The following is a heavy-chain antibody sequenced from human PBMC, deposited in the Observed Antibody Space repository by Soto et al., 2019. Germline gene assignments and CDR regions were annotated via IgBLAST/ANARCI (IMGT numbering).Heavy chain of an antibody. J-gene: IGHJ3*02. CDR3: TIGSWSGEVFDI. CDR1: GGTFSTYS. D-gene: IGHD2-21*01. Sequence: QVQLVQSGAEVKKPGSAVKVSCKDSGGTFSTYSMFWVRQAPGQGLEWMGRIIPMLGIANYAQKFQGRVTINAEKSTGTADMELSSLRSEDTALYYCTIGSWSGEVFDIWGQGTMVTVSS. CDR2: IIPMLGIA. V-gene: IGHV1-69*02.